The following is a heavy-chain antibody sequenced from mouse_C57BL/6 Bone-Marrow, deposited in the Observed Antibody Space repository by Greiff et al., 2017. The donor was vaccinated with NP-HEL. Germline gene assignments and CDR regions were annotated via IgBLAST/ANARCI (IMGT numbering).Heavy chain of an antibody. J-gene: IGHJ2*01. V-gene: IGHV1-4*01. Sequence: VQLVESGAELARPGASVKMSCKASGYTFTSYTMHWVKQRPGQGLEWIGYINPSSGYTKYNQKFKDKATLTAEKSSSTAYMQLSSLTSEDSAVYYCASEGYFYDGDYDYWGQGTTLTVSS. CDR3: ASEGYFYDGDYDY. CDR2: INPSSGYT. CDR1: GYTFTSYT. D-gene: IGHD2-3*01.